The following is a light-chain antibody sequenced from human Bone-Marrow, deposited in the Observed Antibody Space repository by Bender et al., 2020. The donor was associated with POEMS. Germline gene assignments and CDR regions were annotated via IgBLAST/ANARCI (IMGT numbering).Light chain of an antibody. Sequence: QSALTQPASVSGSPGQSITISCTGTSSDLGTYNYVSWYQHHPGKAPQLLIYEVTKRPSGVPDRFSGSKSGNTASLTVSGLQAEDEADYYCSSYAGSNNFVVFGGGTKLTVL. V-gene: IGLV2-8*01. CDR2: EVT. J-gene: IGLJ2*01. CDR3: SSYAGSNNFVV. CDR1: SSDLGTYNY.